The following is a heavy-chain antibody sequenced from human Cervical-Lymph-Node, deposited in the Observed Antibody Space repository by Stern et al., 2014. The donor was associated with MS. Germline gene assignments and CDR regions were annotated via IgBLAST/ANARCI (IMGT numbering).Heavy chain of an antibody. D-gene: IGHD6-13*01. J-gene: IGHJ4*02. CDR2: LTPLFGTA. CDR3: AKHQGGLAAY. V-gene: IGHV1-69*01. Sequence: QLVQSGAEVKKPGSSVKVSCKASGDTFSNFDINWVRQAPGQGPEWLGGLTPLFGTANYAPKFQGRVSFTADESTSTTYMELNSLRSEDTAVYYCAKHQGGLAAYWGQGTLVTVSS. CDR1: GDTFSNFD.